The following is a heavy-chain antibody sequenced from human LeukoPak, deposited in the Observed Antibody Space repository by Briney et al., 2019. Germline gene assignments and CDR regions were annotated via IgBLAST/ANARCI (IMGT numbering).Heavy chain of an antibody. J-gene: IGHJ4*02. Sequence: GGSLRLSCTASGFIFDDYTMHWVRQAPGKGLEWVSLINGDGGSTYYADSVKGRFTISRDNSKNSLYLQMNSLRTEDTALYYCAKAAPYSGYDTFFDYWGQGTLVTVSA. D-gene: IGHD5-12*01. CDR1: GFIFDDYT. CDR3: AKAAPYSGYDTFFDY. V-gene: IGHV3-43*01. CDR2: INGDGGST.